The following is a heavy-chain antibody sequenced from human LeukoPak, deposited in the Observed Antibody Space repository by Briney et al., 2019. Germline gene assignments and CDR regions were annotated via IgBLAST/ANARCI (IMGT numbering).Heavy chain of an antibody. CDR3: ATKVVAATNYYYYGMDV. CDR2: IYTSGST. Sequence: SETLSLTCTVSGGSISSYYWSWIRQPAGKGLEWIGRIYTSGSTNYNPSLKSRVTMSVDTSKNQFSLKLSSVTAADTAVYYCATKVVAATNYYYYGMDVWGQGTTVTVSS. D-gene: IGHD2-15*01. J-gene: IGHJ6*02. V-gene: IGHV4-4*07. CDR1: GGSISSYY.